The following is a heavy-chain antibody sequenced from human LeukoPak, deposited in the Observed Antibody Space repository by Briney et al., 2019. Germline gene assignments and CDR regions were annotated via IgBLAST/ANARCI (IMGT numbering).Heavy chain of an antibody. V-gene: IGHV3-23*01. CDR2: IVNSGGST. CDR1: GVTFSNYA. J-gene: IGHJ4*02. Sequence: GGSLRLSCVASGVTFSNYAMSWVRHPPGKGLEWVSGIVNSGGSTYYADSVRGRLTISRDNSKKTVYLQMSSLRGDDTAIYYCAKDRAGYSYGMFDSWGQGTLVTVSS. CDR3: AKDRAGYSYGMFDS. D-gene: IGHD5-18*01.